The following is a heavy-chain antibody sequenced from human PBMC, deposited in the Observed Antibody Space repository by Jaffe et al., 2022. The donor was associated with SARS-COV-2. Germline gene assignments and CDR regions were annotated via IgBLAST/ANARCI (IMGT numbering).Heavy chain of an antibody. CDR3: ARRSSSWSKGSRHAFDI. CDR2: IYYSGST. CDR1: GGSISSSSYY. D-gene: IGHD6-13*01. Sequence: QLQLQESGPGLVKPSETLSLTCTVSGGSISSSSYYWGWIRQPPGKGLEWIGSIYYSGSTYYNPSLKSRVTISVDTSKNQFSLKLSSVTAADTAVYYCARRSSSWSKGSRHAFDIWGQGTMVTVSS. J-gene: IGHJ3*02. V-gene: IGHV4-39*01.